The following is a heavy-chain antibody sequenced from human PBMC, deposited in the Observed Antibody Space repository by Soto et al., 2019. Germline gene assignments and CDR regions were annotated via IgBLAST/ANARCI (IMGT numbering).Heavy chain of an antibody. V-gene: IGHV3-23*01. CDR3: AKGDGGYFEH. CDR2: FRTSGDGGTT. CDR1: GFTFSSYS. Sequence: PGGSLRLSCAASGFTFSSYSMSWVRQAPGKGLEWVSGFRTSGDGGTTYYADSVKGRFTISRDNSKNMLFLQMNSLRAEDTAIYYCAKGDGGYFEHWGQGSPVTVSS. J-gene: IGHJ4*02. D-gene: IGHD3-16*01.